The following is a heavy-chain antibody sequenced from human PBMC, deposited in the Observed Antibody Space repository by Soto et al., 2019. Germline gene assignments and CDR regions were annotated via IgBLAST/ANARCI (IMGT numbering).Heavy chain of an antibody. CDR1: GGSISSDGYF. J-gene: IGHJ4*02. V-gene: IGHV4-30-2*01. CDR3: AAGVGLPRYY. Sequence: QLPLQESGSGLVKPSQTLSLTCSVSGGSISSDGYFWSWIRQPPGKGLEWIGYSYHSGSTYYNPSLKRRVSRSVDRSNNQFSLKLSSVTAADTAVYYCAAGVGLPRYYRGQGTLGTVSA. CDR2: SYHSGST. D-gene: IGHD5-12*01.